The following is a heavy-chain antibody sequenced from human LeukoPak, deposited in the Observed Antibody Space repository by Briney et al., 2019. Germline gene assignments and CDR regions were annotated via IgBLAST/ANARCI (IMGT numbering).Heavy chain of an antibody. CDR2: ISSSGSTI. V-gene: IGHV3-11*01. J-gene: IGHJ4*02. Sequence: GGSLRLSCAASGFTFSDYYMSWIRQAPGKGLEGVSYISSSGSTIYYADSVKGRFTISRDNAKNSLYLQMNSLRAEDTAVYYCAKDRYYGSGSYSPRLYFDYWGQGTLVTVSS. D-gene: IGHD3-10*01. CDR3: AKDRYYGSGSYSPRLYFDY. CDR1: GFTFSDYY.